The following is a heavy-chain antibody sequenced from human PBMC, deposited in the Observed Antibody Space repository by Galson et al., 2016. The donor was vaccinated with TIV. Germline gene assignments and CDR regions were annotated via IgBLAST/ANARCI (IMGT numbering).Heavy chain of an antibody. Sequence: SVKVSCKAYGYTFENYAIQWVRQAPGQRLEWMAWINVGNGDTKYSQKFQGTVTVTSDTSASTAYMKLSSLRSEDTAVYYCARSDAISGYYYHFDYWGHGTLVTVSS. CDR2: INVGNGDT. CDR1: GYTFENYA. V-gene: IGHV1-3*01. D-gene: IGHD3-22*01. J-gene: IGHJ4*01. CDR3: ARSDAISGYYYHFDY.